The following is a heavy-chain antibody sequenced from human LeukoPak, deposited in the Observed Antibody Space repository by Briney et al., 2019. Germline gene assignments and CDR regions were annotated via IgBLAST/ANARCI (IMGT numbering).Heavy chain of an antibody. V-gene: IGHV4-30-4*01. CDR3: ARTYYDFWSGRFDP. J-gene: IGHJ5*02. D-gene: IGHD3-3*01. CDR2: IYYSGST. CDR1: GGSISSGDYY. Sequence: SETLSLTCTVFGGSISSGDYYWSWIRQPPGKGLEWIGYIYYSGSTYYNPSLKSRVTISVDTSKNQFSLKLSSVTAADTAVYYCARTYYDFWSGRFDPWGQGTLVTVSS.